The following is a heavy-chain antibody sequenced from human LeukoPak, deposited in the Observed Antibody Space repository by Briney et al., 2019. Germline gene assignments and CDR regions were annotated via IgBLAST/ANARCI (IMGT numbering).Heavy chain of an antibody. CDR3: AKDHGELQAEDYFDY. J-gene: IGHJ4*02. CDR2: IRYDGSNK. D-gene: IGHD1-26*01. CDR1: GFTFSSYG. V-gene: IGHV3-30*02. Sequence: GGSLRLSCAASGFTFSSYGMHWVRQAPGKGLEWVAFIRYDGSNKYYADSVKGRFTISRDNSKNTLYLQMNSLRAEDTAVYYCAKDHGELQAEDYFDYWGQGTLVTVSS.